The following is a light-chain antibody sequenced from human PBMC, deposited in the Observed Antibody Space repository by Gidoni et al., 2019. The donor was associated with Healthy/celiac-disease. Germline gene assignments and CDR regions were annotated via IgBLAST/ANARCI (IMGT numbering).Light chain of an antibody. Sequence: QSALTQPASESGSPGQSITISCTGTSSDVGSYNLVSWYQQHPGKAPKLMIYEGSKRPSGVSNRFSGSKSGNTASLTISGLQAEDEADYYCCSYAGSSIVVFGGGTKLTV. V-gene: IGLV2-23*01. CDR3: CSYAGSSIVV. J-gene: IGLJ2*01. CDR2: EGS. CDR1: SSDVGSYNL.